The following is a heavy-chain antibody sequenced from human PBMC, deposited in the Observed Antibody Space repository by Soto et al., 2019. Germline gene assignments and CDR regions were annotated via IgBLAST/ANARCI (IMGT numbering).Heavy chain of an antibody. D-gene: IGHD4-4*01. V-gene: IGHV3-48*02. J-gene: IGHJ6*01. CDR1: GFTFSSYS. Sequence: GGSLRLSCAASGFTFSSYSMNWVRQAPGKGLEWVSYISSSSSTIYYADSVKGRFTISRDNAKNSLYLQMNSLRDEDTAVYYCARDYSYYGGGYYYYGIDVWGQGTTVTAPQ. CDR3: ARDYSYYGGGYYYYGIDV. CDR2: ISSSSSTI.